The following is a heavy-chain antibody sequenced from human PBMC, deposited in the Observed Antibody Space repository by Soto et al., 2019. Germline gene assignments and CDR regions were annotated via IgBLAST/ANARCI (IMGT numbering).Heavy chain of an antibody. CDR2: IYWNDDK. J-gene: IGHJ5*02. CDR1: GFSLSTSGVG. D-gene: IGHD3-10*01. CDR3: ALSYYGSGVNWFDP. V-gene: IGHV2-5*01. Sequence: SGPKLEQPTQTLTLTCTFSGFSLSTSGVGVGWIRQPPGKALEWLALIYWNDDKRYSPSLKSRLTITKDTSKNQVVLTMTNMDPVDTATYYCALSYYGSGVNWFDPWGQGTLVTVSS.